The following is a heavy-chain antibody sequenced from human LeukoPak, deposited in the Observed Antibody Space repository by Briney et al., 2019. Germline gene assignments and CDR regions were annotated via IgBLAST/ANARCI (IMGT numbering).Heavy chain of an antibody. V-gene: IGHV4-59*01. D-gene: IGHD3-10*01. CDR2: IYYSGST. CDR1: GGSISSYY. J-gene: IGHJ3*02. CDR3: ARNLFGSFDAFDI. Sequence: PSETLSLTCTVSGGSISSYYWSWIRQPPGKGLEWIGYIYYSGSTNYNPSLKSRVTISVDTSKNQFSLKLSSVTAADTAVYYCARNLFGSFDAFDIWGQGTMVTVSS.